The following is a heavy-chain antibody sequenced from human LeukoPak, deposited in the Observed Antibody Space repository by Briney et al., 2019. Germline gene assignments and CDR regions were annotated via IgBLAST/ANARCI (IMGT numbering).Heavy chain of an antibody. CDR2: INPNSGGT. CDR3: ARGSVYYYYYMDV. Sequence: ASVKVSCKASGYTFTGYYMHWVRQAPGQGLEWMGWINPNSGGTNYAQKFQGRVTMARDTSTSTAYMELSRLRSDDTAVYYCARGSVYYYYYMDVWGKGTTVTVSS. D-gene: IGHD3-10*01. V-gene: IGHV1-2*02. CDR1: GYTFTGYY. J-gene: IGHJ6*03.